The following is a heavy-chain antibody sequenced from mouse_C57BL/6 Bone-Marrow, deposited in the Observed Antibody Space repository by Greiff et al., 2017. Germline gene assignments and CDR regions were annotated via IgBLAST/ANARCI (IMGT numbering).Heavy chain of an antibody. V-gene: IGHV1-59*01. CDR3: ARGGVLWLRRDWYFDV. CDR2: IDPSDSYT. J-gene: IGHJ1*03. D-gene: IGHD2-2*01. Sequence: QVQLQQPGAELVRPGTSVKLSCKASGYTFTSYWMHWVKQRPGQGLEWIGVIDPSDSYTNYNQKFKGKATLTVDTSSSTAYMQLSSLTSEDSAVYYCARGGVLWLRRDWYFDVGGTGTTVTVAS. CDR1: GYTFTSYW.